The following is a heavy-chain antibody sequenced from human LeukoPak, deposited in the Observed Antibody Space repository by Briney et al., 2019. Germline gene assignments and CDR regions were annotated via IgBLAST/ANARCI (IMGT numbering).Heavy chain of an antibody. Sequence: SETLSLTCTVSGGSISSYYWSWIRQPPGKGLEWIGYIYYSGSTNYNPSLKSRVTISVDTSKNQFPLKLSSVTAADTAVYYCAREVVVPAAQNYYYYYGMDVWGQGTTVTVSS. CDR3: AREVVVPAAQNYYYYYGMDV. J-gene: IGHJ6*02. V-gene: IGHV4-59*01. D-gene: IGHD2-2*01. CDR2: IYYSGST. CDR1: GGSISSYY.